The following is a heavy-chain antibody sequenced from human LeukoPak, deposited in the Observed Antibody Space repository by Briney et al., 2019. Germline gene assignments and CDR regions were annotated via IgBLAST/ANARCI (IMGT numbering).Heavy chain of an antibody. D-gene: IGHD5-18*01. CDR1: GFTFSSYA. Sequence: GGSLRLSCAASGFTFSSYAMSWVRQAPGKGLEWVSSISGSGSNTYYADSVKGRFTISRDNSKNTVYLQMNSLRAEDTAIYYCVKRPRGYTYGLYDYWGQGTLVTVSS. J-gene: IGHJ4*02. CDR2: ISGSGSNT. CDR3: VKRPRGYTYGLYDY. V-gene: IGHV3-23*01.